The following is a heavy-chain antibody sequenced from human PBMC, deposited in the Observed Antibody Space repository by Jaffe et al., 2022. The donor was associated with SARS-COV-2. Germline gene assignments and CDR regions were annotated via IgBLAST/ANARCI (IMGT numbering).Heavy chain of an antibody. V-gene: IGHV4-59*08. CDR2: IYYSGST. J-gene: IGHJ4*02. CDR1: GGSISSYY. Sequence: QVQLQESGPGLVKPSETLSLTCTVSGGSISSYYWSWIRQPPGKGLEWIGYIYYSGSTNYNPSLKSRVTISIDTSKNQFSLKLSSVTAADTAVYYCARRPYGGFDSWGQGTLVTVSS. CDR3: ARRPYGGFDS. D-gene: IGHD3-16*01.